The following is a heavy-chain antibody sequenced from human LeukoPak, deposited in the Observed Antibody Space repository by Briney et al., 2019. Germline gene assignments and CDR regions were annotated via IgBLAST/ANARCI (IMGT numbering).Heavy chain of an antibody. CDR2: ISGSGGST. Sequence: GGSLRLSCAASGFTFSSSAMSWVRQAPGKGLEWVSSISGSGGSTYYADSVKGRFTISRDNSKNTLYLQMNSLSAEDTAVYYCARDTVAGTFYYYYYMDVWGKGTTVTVSS. CDR3: ARDTVAGTFYYYYYMDV. D-gene: IGHD6-19*01. CDR1: GFTFSSSA. J-gene: IGHJ6*03. V-gene: IGHV3-23*01.